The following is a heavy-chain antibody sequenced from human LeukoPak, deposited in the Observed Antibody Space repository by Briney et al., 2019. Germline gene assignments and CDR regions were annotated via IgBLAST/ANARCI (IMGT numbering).Heavy chain of an antibody. CDR3: ATSYYYYYMDV. Sequence: GGSLRLSCAASGFTVGSNYMSWVRQAPGKGLEWVSVIYSGGSTYYADSVKGRFTISRDNSKNTLYLQMNSLRAEDTAVYCCATSYYYYYMDVWGKGTTVTVSS. CDR1: GFTVGSNY. V-gene: IGHV3-53*01. J-gene: IGHJ6*03. CDR2: IYSGGST.